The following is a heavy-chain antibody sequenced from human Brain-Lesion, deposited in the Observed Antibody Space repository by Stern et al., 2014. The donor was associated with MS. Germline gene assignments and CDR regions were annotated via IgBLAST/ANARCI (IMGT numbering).Heavy chain of an antibody. CDR2: LFSNDEK. Sequence: EESGPVLVKPTETLTLTCTVSGFSLSHARMGVSWIRQPPGKPLEWLAHLFSNDEKIYNTFLTSRLPISRDTSKSQVVLTLTNMDPVDTATYYFARIEDNSGHMGEFDSGGQGALVPVSA. CDR1: GFSLSHARMG. V-gene: IGHV2-26*01. CDR3: ARIEDNSGHMGEFDS. D-gene: IGHD1-1*01. J-gene: IGHJ4*02.